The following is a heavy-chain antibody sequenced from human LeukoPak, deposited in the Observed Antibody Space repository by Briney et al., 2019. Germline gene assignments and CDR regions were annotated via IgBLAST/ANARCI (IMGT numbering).Heavy chain of an antibody. CDR1: GFTFSIYG. CDR3: AKEMITTFSYFDY. J-gene: IGHJ4*02. CDR2: VRYDGNKK. Sequence: PGGSLRLSCAASGFTFSIYGMHWVRQAPGKGLEWVAFVRYDGNKKYYVDSVKGRFTISRDNSKSTVYLQMNNLRAEDTAVYHCAKEMITTFSYFDYWGQGALVTVSS. V-gene: IGHV3-30*02. D-gene: IGHD3-16*01.